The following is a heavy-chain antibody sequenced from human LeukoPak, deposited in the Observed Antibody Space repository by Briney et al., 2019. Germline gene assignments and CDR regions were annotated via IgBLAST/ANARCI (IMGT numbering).Heavy chain of an antibody. D-gene: IGHD3-10*01. CDR1: GFTFSSSS. CDR3: ARDPNYGSGSYYSDAFDI. Sequence: PGGSLRLSCAASGFTFSSSSMSWVRQAPGKGLEWVANIKQDGSEKYYVDSVKGRFTISRDNAKNSLYLQMNSLRAEDTAVYYCARDPNYGSGSYYSDAFDIWGQGTMVTVSS. V-gene: IGHV3-7*01. CDR2: IKQDGSEK. J-gene: IGHJ3*02.